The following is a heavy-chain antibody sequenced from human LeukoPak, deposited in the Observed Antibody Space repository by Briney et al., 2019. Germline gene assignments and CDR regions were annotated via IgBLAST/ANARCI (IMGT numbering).Heavy chain of an antibody. J-gene: IGHJ5*02. CDR3: ASYHQSPFNNYYDSSGDENWFDP. V-gene: IGHV4-31*03. D-gene: IGHD3-22*01. CDR2: IYYSGST. Sequence: PSQTLSLTCTVSGGSISSGGYYWSWIRQHPGKGLEWIGYIYYSGSTYYNPSLKSRVTISVDTSKNQFSLKLSSVTAADTAVYYCASYHQSPFNNYYDSSGDENWFDPWGQGTLVTVSP. CDR1: GGSISSGGYY.